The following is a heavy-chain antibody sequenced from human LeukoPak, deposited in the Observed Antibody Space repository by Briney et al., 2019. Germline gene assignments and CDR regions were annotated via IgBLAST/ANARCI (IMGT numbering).Heavy chain of an antibody. CDR3: ARNLGLVGATIDY. Sequence: ASVKVSCKASGYTFTGYYMHWVRQAPGQGLEWMGWINPNSSGTNYAQKFQGGVTMTRDTSISTAYMELSRLRSDDTAVYYCARNLGLVGATIDYWGQGTLVTVSS. D-gene: IGHD1-26*01. CDR1: GYTFTGYY. J-gene: IGHJ4*02. CDR2: INPNSSGT. V-gene: IGHV1-2*02.